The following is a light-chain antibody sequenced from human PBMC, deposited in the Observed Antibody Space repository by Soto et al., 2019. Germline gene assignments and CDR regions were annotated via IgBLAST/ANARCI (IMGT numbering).Light chain of an antibody. CDR1: QSISSY. Sequence: DIQMTQSPSSLSASIGDRVTITCRAGQSISSYLNWYQQKPGKAPKLLIYAASIIQSGVPSRFSGSGSGTDFTLTISSLQPEDFATYYCQQSYSPLKTFGQGTKVEVK. CDR3: QQSYSPLKT. J-gene: IGKJ1*01. CDR2: AAS. V-gene: IGKV1-39*01.